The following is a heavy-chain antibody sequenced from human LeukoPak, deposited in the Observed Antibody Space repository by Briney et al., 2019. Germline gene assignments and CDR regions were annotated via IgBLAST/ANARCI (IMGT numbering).Heavy chain of an antibody. CDR1: GGTFSGYY. D-gene: IGHD5-18*01. Sequence: SETLSLTCAVYGGTFSGYYWSWIRQPPGKGLEWIGEINHSGSTNYNPSLKSRVTISVDTSKNQFSLKLSSVTAADTAVYYCARRGYSYGYSKGAFDIWGQGTMVTVSS. CDR3: ARRGYSYGYSKGAFDI. V-gene: IGHV4-34*01. CDR2: INHSGST. J-gene: IGHJ3*02.